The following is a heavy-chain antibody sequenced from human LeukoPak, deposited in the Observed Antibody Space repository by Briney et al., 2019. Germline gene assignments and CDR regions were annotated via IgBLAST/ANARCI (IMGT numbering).Heavy chain of an antibody. D-gene: IGHD2-2*01. CDR3: VPRYCSSTSCEDY. V-gene: IGHV3-21*06. Sequence: GGSLRLSCAASGLTFSTYSMNWVRQAPGQGLQWVSSISGSSKYIYYADSVKGRFTISRDNAKNSLYLQMNSLRPEDSAVYYCVPRYCSSTSCEDYWGQGTLVTVSS. CDR1: GLTFSTYS. CDR2: ISGSSKYI. J-gene: IGHJ4*02.